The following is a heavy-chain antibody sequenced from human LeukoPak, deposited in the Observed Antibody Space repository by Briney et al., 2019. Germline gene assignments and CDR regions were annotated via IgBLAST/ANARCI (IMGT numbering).Heavy chain of an antibody. J-gene: IGHJ4*02. CDR2: ISYDGSNK. Sequence: GGSLRLSCAASGFTFSSYAMHWVRQAPGKGLEWVAVISYDGSNKYYADSVKGRFTISRDNSKNTLYLQMNSLRAEDTAVYYCARDYDILTGYYFDYWDQGTLVTVSS. CDR3: ARDYDILTGYYFDY. V-gene: IGHV3-30*04. D-gene: IGHD3-9*01. CDR1: GFTFSSYA.